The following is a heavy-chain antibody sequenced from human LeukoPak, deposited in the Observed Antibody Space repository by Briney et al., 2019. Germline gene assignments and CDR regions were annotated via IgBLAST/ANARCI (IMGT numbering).Heavy chain of an antibody. Sequence: GESLKISCKGSGYSFTSYWISWVRQMPEKGLEWMGRIDPSDSYTNYSPSFQGHVTISADKSISTAYLQWSSLKASDTAMYYCASRIYGSGSYLSAFDIWGQGTMVTVSS. J-gene: IGHJ3*02. CDR2: IDPSDSYT. CDR3: ASRIYGSGSYLSAFDI. D-gene: IGHD3-10*01. CDR1: GYSFTSYW. V-gene: IGHV5-10-1*01.